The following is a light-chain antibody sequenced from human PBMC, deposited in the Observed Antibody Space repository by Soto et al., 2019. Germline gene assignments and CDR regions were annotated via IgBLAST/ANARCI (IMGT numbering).Light chain of an antibody. CDR2: GAS. Sequence: EIVLTQSPGTLSLSPGERATLSCRASQSLSSNFLAWYQQKPGQTPSLLIYGASTRATGIPDRFSGSGSGTDFTLTISRLEPEDFGVYYCQQYGSSYWTFGQGTKVDI. V-gene: IGKV3-20*01. CDR1: QSLSSNF. J-gene: IGKJ1*01. CDR3: QQYGSSYWT.